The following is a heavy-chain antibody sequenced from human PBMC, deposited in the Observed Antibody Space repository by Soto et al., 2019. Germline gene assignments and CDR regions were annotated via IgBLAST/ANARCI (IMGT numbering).Heavy chain of an antibody. D-gene: IGHD2-15*01. J-gene: IGHJ4*02. CDR3: AKDRLPTSGQRFYFDS. CDR1: GFTFSTYA. V-gene: IGHV3-23*04. Sequence: DVNLVQSGGGSAQPGGSPRLSCATSGFTFSTYAMTWVRQVPGRGLQWVSTILPDETGFYTISVKGRFTISRDNYRGIVYLQMNDLWVEDAAIYYCAKDRLPTSGQRFYFDSWGQGSLVTVSS. CDR2: ILPDETG.